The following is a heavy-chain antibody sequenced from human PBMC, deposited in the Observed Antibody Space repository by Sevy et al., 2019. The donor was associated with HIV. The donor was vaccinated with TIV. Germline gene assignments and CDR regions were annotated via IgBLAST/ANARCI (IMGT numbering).Heavy chain of an antibody. Sequence: GGSLRLSCAASGFTFSNYNMNWVRLAPGKGLEWVSYSTSSSDYIDDADSVKGRFTISRDNAKNSLYLQMNSLRAEDTAVYYCARDRRTLNYYASSGYNYYFDYWGQGTLVTVSS. D-gene: IGHD3-22*01. J-gene: IGHJ4*02. CDR1: GFTFSNYN. CDR2: STSSSDYI. V-gene: IGHV3-21*01. CDR3: ARDRRTLNYYASSGYNYYFDY.